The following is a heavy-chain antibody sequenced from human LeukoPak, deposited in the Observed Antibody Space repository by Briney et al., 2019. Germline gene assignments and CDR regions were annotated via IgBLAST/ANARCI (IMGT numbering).Heavy chain of an antibody. CDR3: ARFLLDAFDI. CDR2: IYYSGST. J-gene: IGHJ3*02. Sequence: SETLSLTCTVPGGSISSYYWSWIRQPPGKGLEWIGYIYYSGSTNYNPSLKSRVTISVDTSKNQFSLKLSSVTAADTAVYYCARFLLDAFDIWGQGTMVTVSS. CDR1: GGSISSYY. V-gene: IGHV4-59*01.